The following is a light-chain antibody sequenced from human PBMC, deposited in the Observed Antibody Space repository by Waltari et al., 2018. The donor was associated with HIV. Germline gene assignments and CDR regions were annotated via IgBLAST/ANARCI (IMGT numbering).Light chain of an antibody. CDR1: SRYFSDSKY. J-gene: IGLJ3*02. V-gene: IGLV2-11*01. Sequence: QSALNQPRSVSGSPGQSVTIPCTAASRYFSDSKYVSCYQQHPGKAPKLILFGVNKRPSGVPDRFSGSTSGNAASLTITGLQADDEAHYYCCSYAGTSINWVFGGGTMLTVL. CDR2: GVN. CDR3: CSYAGTSINWV.